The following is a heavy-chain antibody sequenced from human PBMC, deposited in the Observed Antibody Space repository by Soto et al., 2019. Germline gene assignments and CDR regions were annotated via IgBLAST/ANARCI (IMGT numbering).Heavy chain of an antibody. CDR3: ARDWGVYDSDIRTHIPHLDS. Sequence: EVQLVESGGGLVQPAGSLRLSCEASGFTFSSNGMNWVRQAPGKGLEWVSFISIGSSTINYADSVRGRFTISRDNAKNSLYLQMISLRDEDTAVYDCARDWGVYDSDIRTHIPHLDSWGQGTLVTVSS. J-gene: IGHJ4*02. D-gene: IGHD3-22*01. CDR2: ISIGSSTI. V-gene: IGHV3-48*02. CDR1: GFTFSSNG.